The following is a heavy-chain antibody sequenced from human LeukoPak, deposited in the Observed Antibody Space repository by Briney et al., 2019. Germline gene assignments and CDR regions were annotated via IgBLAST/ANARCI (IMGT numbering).Heavy chain of an antibody. CDR2: ISGSGDST. CDR1: AFTFSTYA. D-gene: IGHD3-22*01. CDR3: ARDRGRYYDSRGFYWGYYFDS. J-gene: IGHJ4*02. Sequence: PGGSLRLSCAASAFTFSTYAVNCVRQAPGKGLEWVSTISGSGDSTYYADSVKGRVTIYRDNYKGRLYLKMRSVRVDETAVYYCARDRGRYYDSRGFYWGYYFDSWGQGILVTVST. V-gene: IGHV3-23*01.